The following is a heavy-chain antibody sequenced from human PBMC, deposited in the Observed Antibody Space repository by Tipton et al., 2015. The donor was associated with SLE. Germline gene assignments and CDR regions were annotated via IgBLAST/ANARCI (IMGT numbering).Heavy chain of an antibody. CDR2: IHHSGST. CDR3: ARLAGRRFPFDS. J-gene: IGHJ4*02. V-gene: IGHV4-38-2*02. D-gene: IGHD6-6*01. Sequence: LRLSCIVSGYSISSGYYWSWIRQPPGKGLEWIGEIHHSGSTNYNPSLRSRVTISVDTSKNQFSLKLRSVTAADTALYFCARLAGRRFPFDSWGQGTLVTVSS. CDR1: GYSISSGYY.